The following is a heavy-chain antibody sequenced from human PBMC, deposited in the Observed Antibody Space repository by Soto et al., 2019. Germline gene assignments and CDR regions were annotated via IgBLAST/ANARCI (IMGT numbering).Heavy chain of an antibody. Sequence: QVQLLQSGAEVKKPGSSVKVSCKASGGTFSNYAFTWVRQAPGQGLERVGGIIPIFGPANYAQNFQGRVTITADIFASTTYMELSSLRSEDTAVYYCARAFESGGFYYGMDAWGQGTTVTVSS. V-gene: IGHV1-69*14. J-gene: IGHJ6*02. D-gene: IGHD3-10*01. CDR3: ARAFESGGFYYGMDA. CDR1: GGTFSNYA. CDR2: IIPIFGPA.